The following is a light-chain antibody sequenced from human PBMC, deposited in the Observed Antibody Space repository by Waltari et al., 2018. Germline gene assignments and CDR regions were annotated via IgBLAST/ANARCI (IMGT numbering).Light chain of an antibody. Sequence: VLTQSPDTLSLSPGERATLSCRASQSLTRRYLAWYQQKPGQAPRLLIYGASNRAAGIPYMFSGSGSGTDFTLTISRLEPEDSAVYYCQQYGSSVMYTFGQGTKLEIK. CDR1: QSLTRRY. CDR2: GAS. V-gene: IGKV3-20*01. J-gene: IGKJ2*01. CDR3: QQYGSSVMYT.